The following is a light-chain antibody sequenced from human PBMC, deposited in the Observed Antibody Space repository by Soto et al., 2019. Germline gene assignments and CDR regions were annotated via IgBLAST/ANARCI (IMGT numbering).Light chain of an antibody. V-gene: IGKV1-5*03. CDR2: KAS. CDR3: QQYKSFSWT. CDR1: QSLDNW. J-gene: IGKJ1*01. Sequence: DIQVTQSPLTLSASVGDRVSITCRASQSLDNWLAWYQQKPGKAPKLLIYKASYLESGVPSRFSGSGSETEFTLTISSLQPDEFATYYCQQYKSFSWTFGQGTNVEIK.